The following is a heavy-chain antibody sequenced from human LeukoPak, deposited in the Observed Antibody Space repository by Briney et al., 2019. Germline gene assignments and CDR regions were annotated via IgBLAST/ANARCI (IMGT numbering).Heavy chain of an antibody. D-gene: IGHD2-2*01. Sequence: ASVKVSCKASGYTFTGYHVHWVRQAPGQGLEWMGRISPNSGGTSYAQKFQGRVAMTRDTSIATAFMDLTRLRSDDTAVYYCARDYCSSTSCLFDYWGQGTLVTVSS. V-gene: IGHV1-2*06. CDR3: ARDYCSSTSCLFDY. CDR2: ISPNSGGT. CDR1: GYTFTGYH. J-gene: IGHJ4*02.